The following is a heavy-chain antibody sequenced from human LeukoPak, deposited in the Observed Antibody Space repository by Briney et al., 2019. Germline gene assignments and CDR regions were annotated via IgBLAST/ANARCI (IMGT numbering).Heavy chain of an antibody. J-gene: IGHJ4*02. CDR1: GFTFSNYG. Sequence: GRSLRLSCAASGFTFSNYGMHWVRQAPGKGLEWVAVISYDGSNTYYADSVKGRFTISRDNSKNTLYVQMNSLRAEDTAVYYCAREDSSWHFDYWGQGTLVTVSS. CDR3: AREDSSWHFDY. V-gene: IGHV3-30*03. CDR2: ISYDGSNT. D-gene: IGHD6-13*01.